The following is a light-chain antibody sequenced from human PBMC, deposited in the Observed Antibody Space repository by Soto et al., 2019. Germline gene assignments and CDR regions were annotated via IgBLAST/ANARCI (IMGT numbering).Light chain of an antibody. V-gene: IGKV3-20*01. J-gene: IGKJ4*01. CDR3: QQYGSTPLT. CDR2: GAS. Sequence: EIVLTKSPGTLSLSPGERATLACRASQSVSSSYLAWYQQKPGQAPSLLSYGASSRATGIPDRFHGSGSGTDFTLTISRLEPEDFAVYYCQQYGSTPLTFGGGTKVEIK. CDR1: QSVSSSY.